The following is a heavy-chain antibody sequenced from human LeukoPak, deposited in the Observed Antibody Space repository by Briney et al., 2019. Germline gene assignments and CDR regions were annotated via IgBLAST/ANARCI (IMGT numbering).Heavy chain of an antibody. J-gene: IGHJ4*02. CDR2: ISSSGST. Sequence: SETLSLTCTVSGGSIDTYYWRWIRQPAGKGLKWVGRISSSGSTNYNPSLTSRVTMSVDTYHNQFSLKVTSVTAADTAVYYCARYAVAGSNLYFDYWGQGTLVTVSS. CDR1: GGSIDTYY. CDR3: ARYAVAGSNLYFDY. D-gene: IGHD6-19*01. V-gene: IGHV4-4*07.